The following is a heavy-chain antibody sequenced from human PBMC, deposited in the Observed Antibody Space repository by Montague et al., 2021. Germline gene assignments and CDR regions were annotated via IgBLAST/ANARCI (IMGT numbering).Heavy chain of an antibody. Sequence: SETLSLTCSVSGDSINGWYWSWIRQPPGKGLEWIGSVFYSGATNYNPSLKSRVTMSADTSKNQVSLKVNSGTAADTAVYYCARQGFYESGGFFIWGLGTLVTVSS. J-gene: IGHJ4*02. CDR2: VFYSGAT. CDR1: GDSINGWY. D-gene: IGHD3-22*01. V-gene: IGHV4-59*01. CDR3: ARQGFYESGGFFI.